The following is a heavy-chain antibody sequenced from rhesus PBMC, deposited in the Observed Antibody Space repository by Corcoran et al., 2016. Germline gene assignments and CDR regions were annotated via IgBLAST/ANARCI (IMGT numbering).Heavy chain of an antibody. Sequence: QLQLQESGPGLVKPSETLSLTCAVSGGSISSNYWSWIRRPPGQGLEWLGSTSGSGGSPDYNPSLTSRVTISTDTSKNQFSLKLSSVTAADTAVYYCARAGYFINDLNWGQGVLVTVSS. CDR1: GGSISSNY. J-gene: IGHJ4*01. D-gene: IGHD1-14*01. V-gene: IGHV4-173*01. CDR3: ARAGYFINDLN. CDR2: TSGSGGSP.